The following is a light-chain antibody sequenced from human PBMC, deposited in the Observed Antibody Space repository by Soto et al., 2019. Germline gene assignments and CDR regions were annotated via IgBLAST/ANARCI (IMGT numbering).Light chain of an antibody. CDR2: DVS. CDR1: SSDVGDYNY. Sequence: QSALTQPASVSRSPGQSITISCTGTSSDVGDYNYVSWYQQHPGKAPKLMVYDVSYRPSGVSNRFSGSKSGNTASLTISGLQAEDEADYYCSSYTSSSTYVFGTGTKVTVL. V-gene: IGLV2-14*01. CDR3: SSYTSSSTYV. J-gene: IGLJ1*01.